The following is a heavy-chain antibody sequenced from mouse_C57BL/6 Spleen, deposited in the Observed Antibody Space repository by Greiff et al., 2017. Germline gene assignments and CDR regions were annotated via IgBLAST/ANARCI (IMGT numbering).Heavy chain of an antibody. D-gene: IGHD1-1*01. Sequence: QVQLQQSGPELVKPGASVKISCKDSGYAFSSSWMNWVKQRPGKGLEWIGRIYPGDGDTNYNGKFKGKATLTADKSSSTAYMQLSSLTSEDSAVYFCARGFYYGSSYAMDYWGQGTSVTVSS. V-gene: IGHV1-82*01. CDR3: ARGFYYGSSYAMDY. J-gene: IGHJ4*01. CDR2: IYPGDGDT. CDR1: GYAFSSSW.